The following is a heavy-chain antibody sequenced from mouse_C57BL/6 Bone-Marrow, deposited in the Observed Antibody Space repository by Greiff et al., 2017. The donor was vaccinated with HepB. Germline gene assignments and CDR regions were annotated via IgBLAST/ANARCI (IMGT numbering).Heavy chain of an antibody. CDR2: IDPSDSYT. J-gene: IGHJ2*01. CDR1: GYTFTSYW. CDR3: ARERVTVVDY. Sequence: QVQLQQPGAELVMPGASVKLSCKASGYTFTSYWMHWVKQRPGQGLEWIGEIDPSDSYTNYNQKFKGKSTLTVAKSSSTAYMQLSSLTSEDSAVYYCARERVTVVDYWGQGTTLTVSS. D-gene: IGHD1-1*01. V-gene: IGHV1-69*01.